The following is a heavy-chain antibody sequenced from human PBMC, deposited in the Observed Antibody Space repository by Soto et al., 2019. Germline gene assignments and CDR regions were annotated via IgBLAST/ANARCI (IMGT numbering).Heavy chain of an antibody. CDR2: ISYTGRT. D-gene: IGHD7-27*01. Sequence: PSETLSLTCIVSGDSVTSGSYYWTWLRQPPGKGLEWIGYISYTGRTKYNPSLQSRVIISVDTSKNDFSLNLSSVTAADTAVYFCAREWGLLPYYVMNVWGHGTAVTVSS. CDR3: AREWGLLPYYVMNV. V-gene: IGHV4-61*03. J-gene: IGHJ6*02. CDR1: GDSVTSGSYY.